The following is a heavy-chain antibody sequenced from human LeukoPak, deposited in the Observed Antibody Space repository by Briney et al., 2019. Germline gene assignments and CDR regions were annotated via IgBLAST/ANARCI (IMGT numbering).Heavy chain of an antibody. D-gene: IGHD1-26*01. CDR1: GYTFTSYA. Sequence: ASVKVSCKASGYTFTSYAMHWVRQAPGQRLEWMGWINAGNGNTKYSQKFQGRVTITRDTSASTAYMEPSSLRSEDTAVYYCARDRDIVGIDYWGQGTLVTVSS. J-gene: IGHJ4*02. V-gene: IGHV1-3*01. CDR3: ARDRDIVGIDY. CDR2: INAGNGNT.